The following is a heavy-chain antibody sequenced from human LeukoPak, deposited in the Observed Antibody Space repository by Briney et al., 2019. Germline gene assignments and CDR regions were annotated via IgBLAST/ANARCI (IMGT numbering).Heavy chain of an antibody. D-gene: IGHD2/OR15-2a*01. Sequence: GGSLRLSCTTSGFTFRDQFITWFRQAPGKGLEWVAFIRPKSDGGTAEYAASVKGGFTMSRDDSRSIAYQDMNSLKTEDTAVYYCDNRGYWGQGTLVTVSS. CDR2: IRPKSDGGTA. CDR1: GFTFRDQF. CDR3: DNRGY. J-gene: IGHJ4*02. V-gene: IGHV3-49*03.